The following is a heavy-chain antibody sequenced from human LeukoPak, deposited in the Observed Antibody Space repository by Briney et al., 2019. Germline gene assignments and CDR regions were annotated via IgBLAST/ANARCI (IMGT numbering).Heavy chain of an antibody. CDR2: ISGSGDNT. D-gene: IGHD6-13*01. CDR1: GFTFSNYA. CDR3: ARGGILYGLDV. Sequence: PGGSLRLSCAASGFTFSNYAMSWVRQAPGKGLEWVSAISGSGDNTYYADSVKGQFTISRDNSKNTLYLQMSSLRAEDTAAYFCARGGILYGLDVWGQGTTVTVSS. V-gene: IGHV3-23*01. J-gene: IGHJ6*02.